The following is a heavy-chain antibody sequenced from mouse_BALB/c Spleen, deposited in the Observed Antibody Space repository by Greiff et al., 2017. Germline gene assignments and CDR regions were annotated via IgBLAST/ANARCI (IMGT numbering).Heavy chain of an antibody. CDR3: TRGKAMDY. CDR2: IDPNSGGT. CDR1: GYTFASYW. J-gene: IGHJ4*01. Sequence: VQLQQSGAELVKPGASGKLSCKASGYTFASYWMHWVKQRPGRGLEWIGRIDPNSGGTKYNEKFKSKATLTVDKPSSTAYMQVSSLTSEDSAVVCCTRGKAMDYWGQGTSVTVSS. V-gene: IGHV1S36*01.